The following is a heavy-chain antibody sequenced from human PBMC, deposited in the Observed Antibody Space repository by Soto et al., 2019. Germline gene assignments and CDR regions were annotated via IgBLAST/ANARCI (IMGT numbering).Heavy chain of an antibody. CDR1: GFTFSSYA. J-gene: IGHJ4*02. V-gene: IGHV3-23*01. CDR3: AKVQAYSSSWLDY. Sequence: QPGGSLRLSCAASGFTFSSYAMSWVRQAPGKGLEWVSVISGSDGGTYHADSVKGRFTISRDNSKNTLYLQMNNLRAEDTAIYYCAKVQAYSSSWLDYWGQGTLVTVSS. CDR2: ISGSDGGT. D-gene: IGHD6-13*01.